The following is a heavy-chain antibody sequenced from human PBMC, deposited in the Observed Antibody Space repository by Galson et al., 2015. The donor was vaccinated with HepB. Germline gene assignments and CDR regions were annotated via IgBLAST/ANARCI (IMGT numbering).Heavy chain of an antibody. Sequence: TLSLTCAVSGGSISSGGYSWSWIRQPPGKGLEWIGNIYESGNTYYNPSLKSRVIISVDRSKNQFSLKLSSVTAADTAVYYCARVRGFGELSLLHFDYWGQGTLVTVSS. V-gene: IGHV4-30-2*01. J-gene: IGHJ4*02. D-gene: IGHD3-10*01. CDR2: IYESGNT. CDR3: ARVRGFGELSLLHFDY. CDR1: GGSISSGGYS.